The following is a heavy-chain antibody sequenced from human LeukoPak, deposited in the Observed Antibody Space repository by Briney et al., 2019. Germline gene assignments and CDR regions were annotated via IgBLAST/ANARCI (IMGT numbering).Heavy chain of an antibody. Sequence: GESLKISCEGFGYSFTNSWIAWVRQMPEKGLEWMGIVYPGNSDTRYSPSFQGQVAMSADKSISTAYLRWSSLKASDTAMYYCARVATSMGDALDIWGQGTMVTVSS. D-gene: IGHD5-18*01. CDR1: GYSFTNSW. J-gene: IGHJ3*02. CDR3: ARVATSMGDALDI. CDR2: VYPGNSDT. V-gene: IGHV5-51*01.